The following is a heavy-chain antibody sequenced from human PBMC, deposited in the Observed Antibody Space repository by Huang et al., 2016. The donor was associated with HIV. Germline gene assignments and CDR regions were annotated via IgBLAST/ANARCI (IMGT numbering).Heavy chain of an antibody. V-gene: IGHV4-61*09. D-gene: IGHD3-3*01. CDR1: GASIASGSYF. J-gene: IGHJ4*02. Sequence: VQLQESGPGLVKPSQTLSLSCNVSGASIASGSYFWNWIRQPAGGGLEWIGHIYTTRSTDYHPSLKIRVAVSSDTAKNQFSLSLRSVTAADTAVYFCARGRVTSSGVVQSYDYWGQGSLVTVSS. CDR2: IYTTRST. CDR3: ARGRVTSSGVVQSYDY.